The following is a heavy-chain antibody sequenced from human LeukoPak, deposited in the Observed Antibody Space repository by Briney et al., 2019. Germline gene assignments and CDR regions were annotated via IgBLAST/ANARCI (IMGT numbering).Heavy chain of an antibody. V-gene: IGHV3-53*01. J-gene: IGHJ3*02. Sequence: GGSLRLSCAASGFTVSSNYMSWVRQAPGKGLEWVSDIYSGGSTYYADSVKGRFTISRDNSKNTLYLQMNSLRAEDTAVYYCARDRSDDAFDIWGQGTMVTVSS. CDR3: ARDRSDDAFDI. CDR1: GFTVSSNY. CDR2: IYSGGST.